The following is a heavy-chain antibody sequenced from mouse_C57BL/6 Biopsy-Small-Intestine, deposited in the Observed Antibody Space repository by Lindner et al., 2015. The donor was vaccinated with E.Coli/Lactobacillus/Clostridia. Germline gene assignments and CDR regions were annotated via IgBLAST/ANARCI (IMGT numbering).Heavy chain of an antibody. V-gene: IGHV1-63*01. CDR2: IYPGGGYT. D-gene: IGHD2-12*01. J-gene: IGHJ3*01. Sequence: VQLQESGAELIRPGTSVKMSCKASGYTFSDYWIGWTKQRPGHGLEWIGDIYPGGGYTNYNEKFKGKATLTADKSSSTAYMQFSSLTSGDSAIYYCARRDYSFSWFAYWGQGTLVTVSA. CDR3: ARRDYSFSWFAY. CDR1: GYTFSDYW.